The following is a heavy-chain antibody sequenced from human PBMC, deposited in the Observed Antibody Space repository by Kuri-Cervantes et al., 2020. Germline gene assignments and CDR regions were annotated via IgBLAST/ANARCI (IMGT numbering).Heavy chain of an antibody. V-gene: IGHV4-39*07. CDR3: ARAPWLGATTPPDY. D-gene: IGHD1-26*01. CDR2: IYYSGST. CDR1: GGSISSSSYY. J-gene: IGHJ4*02. Sequence: ESLKISCTVPGGSISSSSYYWGWIRQPPGKGLEWIGSIYYSGSTYYNPSLKSRVTISVDTSKNQFSLKLSSVTAADTAVYYCARAPWLGATTPPDYWGQGTLVTVSS.